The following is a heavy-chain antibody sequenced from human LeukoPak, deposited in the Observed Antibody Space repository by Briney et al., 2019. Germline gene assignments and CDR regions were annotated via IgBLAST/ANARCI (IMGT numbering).Heavy chain of an antibody. J-gene: IGHJ4*02. V-gene: IGHV4-34*01. Sequence: SETLSLTCAVYGGSFSGYYWSWLRQPPGKGLEWIGEINHSGSTNYNPSLKSRVTISVDTSKNQFSLKLSSVTAADTAVYYCASGGVSSGWSYFDYWGQGTLVTVSS. CDR3: ASGGVSSGWSYFDY. CDR1: GGSFSGYY. CDR2: INHSGST. D-gene: IGHD6-19*01.